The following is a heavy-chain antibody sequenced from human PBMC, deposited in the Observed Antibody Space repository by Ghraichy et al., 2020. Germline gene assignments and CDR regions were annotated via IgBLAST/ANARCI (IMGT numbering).Heavy chain of an antibody. CDR2: IKQDGSEK. V-gene: IGHV3-7*03. J-gene: IGHJ4*02. CDR3: ARVRSIAARQFVFYFDY. Sequence: GGSLRLSCAASGFTFSSYWMSWVRQAPGKGLEWVANIKQDGSEKYYVDSVKGRFTISRDNAKNSLYLQMNSLRAEDTAVYYCARVRSIAARQFVFYFDYWGQGTLVTVSS. CDR1: GFTFSSYW. D-gene: IGHD6-6*01.